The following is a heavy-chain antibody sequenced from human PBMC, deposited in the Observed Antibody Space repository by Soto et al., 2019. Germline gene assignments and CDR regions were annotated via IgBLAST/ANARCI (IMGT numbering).Heavy chain of an antibody. Sequence: GGSLRLSCAASGFTFSDYAIIWVRQAPGKGLEWVSSISSTTNYIYYGDSMKGRFTISRDNAKNSLYLEMNSLRAEDTAVYYCARESEDLTSNFDYWGQGTLVTVSS. CDR3: ARESEDLTSNFDY. V-gene: IGHV3-21*06. CDR2: ISSTTNYI. J-gene: IGHJ4*02. CDR1: GFTFSDYA.